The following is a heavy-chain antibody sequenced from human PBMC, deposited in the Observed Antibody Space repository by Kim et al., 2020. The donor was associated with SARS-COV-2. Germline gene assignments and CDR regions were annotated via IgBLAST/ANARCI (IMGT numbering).Heavy chain of an antibody. CDR3: ARVTGPDYYYYMDV. D-gene: IGHD3-10*01. V-gene: IGHV1-8*01. CDR2: MNPNSGNT. Sequence: ASVKVSCKASGYTFTSYDINWVRQATGQGLEWMGWMNPNSGNTGYAQKFQGRVTMTRNTSISTAYMELSSLRSEDTAVYYCARVTGPDYYYYMDVWGKGTTVTVSS. CDR1: GYTFTSYD. J-gene: IGHJ6*03.